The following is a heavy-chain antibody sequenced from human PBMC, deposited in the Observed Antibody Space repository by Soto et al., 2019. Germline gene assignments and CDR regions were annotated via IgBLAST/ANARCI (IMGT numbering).Heavy chain of an antibody. CDR1: GFTFSNYG. Sequence: QVQLVESGGGVVQPGGSLRLSCAASGFTFSNYGMHWVRQATGKGLEWVAVIWYDGSNKYYADSVKGRFGISRDNSKNTLYLQMNSLRAEDTAVYYCAKDGENWGQGTLVTVSS. J-gene: IGHJ4*02. CDR2: IWYDGSNK. D-gene: IGHD2-21*01. CDR3: AKDGEN. V-gene: IGHV3-30*02.